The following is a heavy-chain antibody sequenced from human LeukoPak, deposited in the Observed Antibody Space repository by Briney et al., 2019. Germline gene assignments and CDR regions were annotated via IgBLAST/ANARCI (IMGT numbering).Heavy chain of an antibody. J-gene: IGHJ4*02. V-gene: IGHV3-21*01. Sequence: GGSLRLSCAASGFTFSSYSMNWVRQAPGKGLEGVSSISSSSSYIYYADSVKGRFTISRDNAKNSLYLQMNSLRAEDTAVYYCARGSIVDIVATIGEAIDYWGQGTLVTVSS. CDR1: GFTFSSYS. CDR2: ISSSSSYI. CDR3: ARGSIVDIVATIGEAIDY. D-gene: IGHD5-12*01.